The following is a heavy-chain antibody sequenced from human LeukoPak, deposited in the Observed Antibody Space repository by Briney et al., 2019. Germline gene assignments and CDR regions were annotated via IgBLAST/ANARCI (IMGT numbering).Heavy chain of an antibody. CDR3: AKGYYYDSSGYYLAY. CDR2: IRGSSGST. Sequence: PGGSLRLSCAASGFPFSSYAMSWGPQAPGKGLEGASGIRGSSGSTYYAASVKGRFTISRDNSKNTLYLQMNSLRAEDTGVYYCAKGYYYDSSGYYLAYWGQGTLVTVSS. D-gene: IGHD3-22*01. V-gene: IGHV3-23*01. CDR1: GFPFSSYA. J-gene: IGHJ4*02.